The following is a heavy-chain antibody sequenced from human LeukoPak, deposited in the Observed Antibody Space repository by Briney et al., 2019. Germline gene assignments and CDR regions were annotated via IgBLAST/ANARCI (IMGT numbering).Heavy chain of an antibody. CDR3: ARVYGSGFDY. D-gene: IGHD3-10*01. J-gene: IGHJ4*02. CDR1: GFTFSSYE. Sequence: PGGSLRLSCAASGFTFSSYEMNWVRQAPGKGLEWVSGINWNGGSTGYADSVKGRFTISRDNAKNSLYLQMNSLRAEDTALYYCARVYGSGFDYWGQGTLVTVSS. V-gene: IGHV3-20*04. CDR2: INWNGGST.